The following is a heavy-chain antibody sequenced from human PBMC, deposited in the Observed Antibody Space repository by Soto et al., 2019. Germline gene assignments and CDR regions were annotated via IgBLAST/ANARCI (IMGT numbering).Heavy chain of an antibody. CDR2: ISAYNGNT. Sequence: ASVKVSCKASGYTFTSYGISWVRQAPGQGLEWMGWISAYNGNTNYAQKLQGRVTMTTDTSTSTAYMELRSLRSDDTAVYYCARAIHYYDSSGYYLADAFDIWGQGTMVTVSS. CDR1: GYTFTSYG. J-gene: IGHJ3*02. CDR3: ARAIHYYDSSGYYLADAFDI. V-gene: IGHV1-18*01. D-gene: IGHD3-22*01.